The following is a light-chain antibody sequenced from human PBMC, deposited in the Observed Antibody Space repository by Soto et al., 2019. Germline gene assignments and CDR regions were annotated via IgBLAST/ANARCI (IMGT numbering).Light chain of an antibody. CDR1: QSISSW. V-gene: IGKV1-5*01. Sequence: DIQMTQSPSTLSASVGDRVTITCRASQSISSWLAWYQQKPGKAPKLLIYDASSLESGVPSRFSGSGSGTEFTLTISSLQPDDFATYHCQQYTSYSTVGQGTKVDIK. J-gene: IGKJ1*01. CDR2: DAS. CDR3: QQYTSYST.